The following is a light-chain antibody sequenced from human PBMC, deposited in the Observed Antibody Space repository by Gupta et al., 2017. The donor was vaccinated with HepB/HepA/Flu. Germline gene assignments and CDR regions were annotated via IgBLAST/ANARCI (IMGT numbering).Light chain of an antibody. CDR1: QDISRS. J-gene: IGKJ4*01. Sequence: DIQMTQSPSSLSASVGDRVTITCQASQDISRSLNWYQQKPGKAPNLLIYEASTLEIRVPSRFSGSGSGTDFTFTISSLQPEDLATYHCQQNDEVPLTFGGGTKVEIK. V-gene: IGKV1-33*01. CDR3: QQNDEVPLT. CDR2: EAS.